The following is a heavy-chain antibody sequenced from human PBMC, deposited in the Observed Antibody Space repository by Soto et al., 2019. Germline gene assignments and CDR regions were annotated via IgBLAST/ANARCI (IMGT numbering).Heavy chain of an antibody. Sequence: GGSLRLSCAASGFSFSAHGMHWVRQAPGKGLEWVAVISYDGINKDYADSVEGRLTISRDNPKNTLYLQLDSLRIDDTGIYYCAKDGGGGYQPPNYYYYGLDVWGQGTTVTVSS. V-gene: IGHV3-30*18. CDR2: ISYDGINK. J-gene: IGHJ6*02. CDR3: AKDGGGGYQPPNYYYYGLDV. D-gene: IGHD2-21*01. CDR1: GFSFSAHG.